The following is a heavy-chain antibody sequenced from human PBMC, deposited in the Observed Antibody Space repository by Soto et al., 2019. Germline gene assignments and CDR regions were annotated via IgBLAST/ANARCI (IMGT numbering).Heavy chain of an antibody. CDR1: GYTFTSYD. Sequence: ASVKVSCKASGYTFTSYDINWVRQATGQGLEWMGWMNPNSGNTGYAQKFQGRVTMTRNTSISTAYMELSSLRSEDTAVYYCERGSTQQLFLFDYWGQGTLVTVSS. D-gene: IGHD6-13*01. J-gene: IGHJ4*02. V-gene: IGHV1-8*01. CDR3: ERGSTQQLFLFDY. CDR2: MNPNSGNT.